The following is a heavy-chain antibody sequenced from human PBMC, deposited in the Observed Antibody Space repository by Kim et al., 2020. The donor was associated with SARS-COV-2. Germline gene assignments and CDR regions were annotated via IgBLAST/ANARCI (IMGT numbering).Heavy chain of an antibody. CDR1: GFTFSTYW. J-gene: IGHJ4*02. CDR3: ARKWELH. Sequence: GGSRLSCAASGFTFSTYWMSWVRQAPGKGLEWVAHIKLDGNEKYYVDSVKGRFTISRDNAKNSLYLQMNSLRAEDTAVYYCARKWELHWGQGILVTVSS. D-gene: IGHD1-26*01. V-gene: IGHV3-7*01. CDR2: IKLDGNEK.